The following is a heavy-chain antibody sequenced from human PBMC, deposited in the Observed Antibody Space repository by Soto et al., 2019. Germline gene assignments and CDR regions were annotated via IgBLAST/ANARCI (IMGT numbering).Heavy chain of an antibody. Sequence: SVKVSCKTSGFMFTSSAVQWVRQARGQRLEWLGWLVVVSGNRHYAQHFQERVTLTRDMSTGTAYMELSRMRSEDTAVSDFDSGPVLRFLEWLPPYFDYWGQGTLVTVSS. D-gene: IGHD3-3*01. CDR1: GFMFTSSA. CDR3: DSGPVLRFLEWLPPYFDY. V-gene: IGHV1-58*01. J-gene: IGHJ4*02. CDR2: LVVVSGNR.